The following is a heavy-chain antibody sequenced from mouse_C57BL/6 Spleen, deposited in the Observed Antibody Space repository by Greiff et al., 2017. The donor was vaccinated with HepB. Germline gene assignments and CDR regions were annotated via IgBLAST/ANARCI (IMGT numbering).Heavy chain of an antibody. CDR3: AKHEGGGAMDY. V-gene: IGHV1-62-2*01. J-gene: IGHJ4*01. Sequence: QVQLQQSGAELVKPGASVKLSCKASGYTFTEYTIHWVKQRSGQGVEWIGWFFPGSGSIKYNEKFKDKATLTADKYSSTVYMELSRLSSEDSAVYFCAKHEGGGAMDYWGQGTSVTVSS. CDR1: GYTFTEYT. CDR2: FFPGSGSI.